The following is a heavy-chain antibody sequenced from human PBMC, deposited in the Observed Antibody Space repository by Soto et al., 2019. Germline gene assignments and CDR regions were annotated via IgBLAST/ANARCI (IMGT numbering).Heavy chain of an antibody. V-gene: IGHV3-48*02. CDR2: ISSSSSTI. D-gene: IGHD1-26*01. CDR1: GFTFSSYS. Sequence: GGSLRLSCAASGFTFSSYSMNWVRQALGKGLERVTYISSSSSTIYYADSVKGRFTISRDNAKNSLYLQMNSLRDEDTAVYYCAREGGSLNWFDLWCQGTLVTVSS. CDR3: AREGGSLNWFDL. J-gene: IGHJ5*02.